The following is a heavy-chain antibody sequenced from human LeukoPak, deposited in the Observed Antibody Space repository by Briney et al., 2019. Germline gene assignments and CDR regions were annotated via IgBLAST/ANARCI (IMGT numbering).Heavy chain of an antibody. J-gene: IGHJ6*02. V-gene: IGHV1-2*02. CDR1: GYTFTVYY. Sequence: VSCKTSGYTFTVYYLHWVRQAPGQGPEWMGWINTNSGVTNYAQRFLGRVTMTRDTSISTTYMELSSLRSDDTAVYYCARAHFWSGYTPLDVWGQGTTVTVSS. D-gene: IGHD3-3*02. CDR2: INTNSGVT. CDR3: ARAHFWSGYTPLDV.